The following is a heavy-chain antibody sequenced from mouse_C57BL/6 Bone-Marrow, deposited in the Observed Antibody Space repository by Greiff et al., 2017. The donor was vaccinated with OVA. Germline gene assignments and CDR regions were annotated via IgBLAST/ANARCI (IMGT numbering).Heavy chain of an antibody. Sequence: VQLKESGGGLVQPKGSLKLSCAASGFSFNTYAMNWVRQAPGKGLEWVARIRSKSNNYATYYADSVKDRFTISRDDSESMLYLQMNNLKTEDTAMYYCVSATGYAMDYWGQGTSVTVSS. D-gene: IGHD4-1*01. CDR2: IRSKSNNYAT. V-gene: IGHV10-1*01. J-gene: IGHJ4*01. CDR1: GFSFNTYA. CDR3: VSATGYAMDY.